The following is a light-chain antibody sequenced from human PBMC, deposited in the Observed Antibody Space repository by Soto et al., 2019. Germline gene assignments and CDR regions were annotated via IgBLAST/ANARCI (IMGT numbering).Light chain of an antibody. CDR2: DVN. CDR1: SSDIGGYNY. J-gene: IGLJ3*02. V-gene: IGLV2-8*01. Sequence: QSVLTQPPSASGSPGQSVTISCTGTSSDIGGYNYVSWYQQHPGKAPKLMIYDVNKRPSGVPDRFSGSKSGNTASLTVSGLQAEDEADYYCQSYDSSLSGWVFGGGTKLTVL. CDR3: QSYDSSLSGWV.